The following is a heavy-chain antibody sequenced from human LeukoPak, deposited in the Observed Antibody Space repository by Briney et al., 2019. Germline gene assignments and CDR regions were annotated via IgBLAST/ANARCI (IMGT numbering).Heavy chain of an antibody. CDR2: ISTSSTYI. CDR1: GFMFNNYS. J-gene: IGHJ4*02. Sequence: GGSLRLSCAASGFMFNNYSLNWVRQAPGKGLEWVSFISTSSTYIYYADSVKGRFTVSRDNAKKSLYLQMNSLRAEDTAVYYCARARAFLPQIDYWGQGTLVTVSS. V-gene: IGHV3-21*01. D-gene: IGHD2/OR15-2a*01. CDR3: ARARAFLPQIDY.